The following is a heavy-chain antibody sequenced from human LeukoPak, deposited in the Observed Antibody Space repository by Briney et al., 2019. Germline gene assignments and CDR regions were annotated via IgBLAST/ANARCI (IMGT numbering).Heavy chain of an antibody. CDR1: GFTFSDHY. Sequence: PGGSLRLSCAASGFTFSDHYMDWVRQAPGKGLEWVGRTRNKANSYTTEYAASVKGRFTISRDDSKNSLYLQMNSLKTEDTAVYYCARERERIYYDSSGYPGAFDIWGQGTMVTVSS. D-gene: IGHD3-22*01. CDR2: TRNKANSYTT. J-gene: IGHJ3*02. V-gene: IGHV3-72*01. CDR3: ARERERIYYDSSGYPGAFDI.